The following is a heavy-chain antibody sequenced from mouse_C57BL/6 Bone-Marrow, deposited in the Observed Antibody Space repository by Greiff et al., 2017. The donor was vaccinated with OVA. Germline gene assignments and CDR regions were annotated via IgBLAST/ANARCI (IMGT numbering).Heavy chain of an antibody. CDR3: TTPYYSNYEAMDY. CDR2: IDTENGDT. V-gene: IGHV14-4*01. J-gene: IGHJ4*01. Sequence: EVQLQQSGAELVRPGASVKLSCTASGFNIKDDYMHWVKQRPEQGLEWIGWIDTENGDTEYASKFQGKATITADTSSNTAYLQLSSLTSEDTAVYYCTTPYYSNYEAMDYWGQGTSVTVSS. D-gene: IGHD2-5*01. CDR1: GFNIKDDY.